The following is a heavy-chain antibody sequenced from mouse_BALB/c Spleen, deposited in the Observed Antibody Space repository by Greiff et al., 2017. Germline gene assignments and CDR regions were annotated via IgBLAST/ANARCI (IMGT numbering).Heavy chain of an antibody. CDR3: TRRYGSSFFDY. CDR2: IYPGNSDT. J-gene: IGHJ2*01. CDR1: GYTFTSYW. Sequence: EVQLQQSGTVLARPGASVKMSCKASGYTFTSYWMHWVKQRPGQGLEWIGAIYPGNSDTSYNQKFKGKAKLTAVTSTSTAYMELSSLTNEDSAVYYCTRRYGSSFFDYWGQGTTLTVSS. V-gene: IGHV1-5*01. D-gene: IGHD1-1*01.